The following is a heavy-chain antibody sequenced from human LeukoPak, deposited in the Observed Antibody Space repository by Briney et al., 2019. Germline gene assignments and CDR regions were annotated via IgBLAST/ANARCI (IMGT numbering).Heavy chain of an antibody. CDR2: INSDGSST. Sequence: GGSLRLSCAASGFTFSNYWMHWVRQAPGKGLVWVSRINSDGSSTTSADSVKGRFTISRDNAKNTLYLQMNSLRAEDTAVYYCARDYYGDYFFDYWGQGTLVTVSS. V-gene: IGHV3-74*01. CDR3: ARDYYGDYFFDY. D-gene: IGHD4-17*01. CDR1: GFTFSNYW. J-gene: IGHJ4*02.